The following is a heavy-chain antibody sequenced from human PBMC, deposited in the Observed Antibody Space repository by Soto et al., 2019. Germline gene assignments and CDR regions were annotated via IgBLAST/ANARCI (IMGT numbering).Heavy chain of an antibody. V-gene: IGHV3-23*01. J-gene: IGHJ4*02. Sequence: GSLRLSCAASGFTVSSNYMSWVRQAPGKGLEWVSAISGSGGSTYYADSVKGRFTISRDNSKNTLYLQMNSLRAEDTAVYYCAKDTSYYDILTGYYVPIYFDYWGQGTLVTVSS. CDR2: ISGSGGST. D-gene: IGHD3-9*01. CDR3: AKDTSYYDILTGYYVPIYFDY. CDR1: GFTVSSNY.